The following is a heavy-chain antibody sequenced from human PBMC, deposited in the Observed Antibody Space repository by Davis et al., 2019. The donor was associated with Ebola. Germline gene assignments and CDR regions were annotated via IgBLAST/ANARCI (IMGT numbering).Heavy chain of an antibody. V-gene: IGHV4-39*07. CDR2: INHSGST. CDR3: TSTLIVTNDDY. CDR1: GASISSSNYY. J-gene: IGHJ4*02. D-gene: IGHD1-26*01. Sequence: SETLSLTCTVSGASISSSNYYWGWIRQPPGKGLEWIGEINHSGSTNYNPSLKSRVTISVDTSKNQFSLKLSSVTAADTAVYYCTSTLIVTNDDYWGQGTLVTVSS.